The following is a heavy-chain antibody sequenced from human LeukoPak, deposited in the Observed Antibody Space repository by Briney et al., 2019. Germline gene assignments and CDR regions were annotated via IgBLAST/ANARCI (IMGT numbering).Heavy chain of an antibody. Sequence: SETLSLTCTVSGGSISSGGYYWSWIRQHPGKGLEWIGYIHYSGSTYYNPSLKSRLSMSIDTSKNQFSLRLRSVTAADTAVYYCARGHDYGDYGREDYWGQGTLVTVSS. CDR3: ARGHDYGDYGREDY. CDR2: IHYSGST. J-gene: IGHJ4*02. D-gene: IGHD4-17*01. V-gene: IGHV4-31*03. CDR1: GGSISSGGYY.